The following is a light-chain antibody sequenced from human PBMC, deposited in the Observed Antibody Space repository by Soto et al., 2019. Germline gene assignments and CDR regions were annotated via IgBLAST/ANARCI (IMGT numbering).Light chain of an antibody. CDR1: SSNIGSNY. Sequence: QSVLTQPPSASGTPGQRVTISCSGSSSNIGSNYVYWYQQLPGTAPKLLIYGNDQRPSGVPDRFSGSKSGTSASLAISGLRSEDEADYYWAAWDDSLSGWVFGGGTKLTVL. J-gene: IGLJ3*02. V-gene: IGLV1-47*01. CDR2: GND. CDR3: AAWDDSLSGWV.